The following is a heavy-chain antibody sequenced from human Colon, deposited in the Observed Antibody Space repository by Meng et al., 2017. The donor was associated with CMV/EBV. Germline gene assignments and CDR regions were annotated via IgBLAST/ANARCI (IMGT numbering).Heavy chain of an antibody. CDR2: IPTSGGPI. D-gene: IGHD5-18*01. V-gene: IGHV3-23*01. Sequence: GESLKISCAASGFNFNDYAMNWVRQAPGKGLEWLSSIPTSGGPIFYADSVKGRFTISRDNSKNTLYLQMNSLRVEDTAVYYCEKPGNTASNYYSYGIDVWGQGTTVTVSS. CDR1: GFNFNDYA. J-gene: IGHJ6*02. CDR3: EKPGNTASNYYSYGIDV.